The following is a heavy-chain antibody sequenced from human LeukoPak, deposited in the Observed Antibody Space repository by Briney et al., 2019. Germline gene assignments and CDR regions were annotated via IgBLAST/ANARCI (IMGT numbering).Heavy chain of an antibody. V-gene: IGHV3-7*01. J-gene: IGHJ3*02. CDR3: ARDAPTNVLLWFGERNDAFDI. D-gene: IGHD3-10*01. Sequence: GGSLRLSCAVSGFSVSDYGIHWVRQAPGKGLEWEANIKQDGSEKYYVDSVKGRFTISRDNAKNSLYLQMNSLRAEDTAVYYCARDAPTNVLLWFGERNDAFDIWGQGTMVTVSS. CDR2: IKQDGSEK. CDR1: GFSVSDYG.